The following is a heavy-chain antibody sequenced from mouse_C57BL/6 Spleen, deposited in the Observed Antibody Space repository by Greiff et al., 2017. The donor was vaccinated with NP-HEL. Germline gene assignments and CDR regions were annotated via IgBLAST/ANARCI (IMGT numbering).Heavy chain of an antibody. V-gene: IGHV3-1*01. CDR3: ARGGITTGGGFAY. Sequence: EVKLVESGPGMVKPSQSLSLTCTVTGYSITSGYDWHWIRHFPGNKLEWMGYISYSGSTNYNPSLKSRISITHDTSKNHFFLKLNSVTTEDTATYYRARGGITTGGGFAYWGQGTLVTVSA. CDR1: GYSITSGYD. J-gene: IGHJ3*01. D-gene: IGHD1-1*01. CDR2: ISYSGST.